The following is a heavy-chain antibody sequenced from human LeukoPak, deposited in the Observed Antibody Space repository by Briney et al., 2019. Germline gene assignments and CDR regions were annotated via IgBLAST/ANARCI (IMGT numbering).Heavy chain of an antibody. CDR1: GFTFADFT. Sequence: GGSLRLSCSASGFTFADFTMSWFRQSPGQGLEWVGFIRSKVYGGAPEHAVSVAARFTISRDDSTSIAYLQMNSLQVEDTAVYYCARGSGRYVMVDWWGQGTLVTVSS. J-gene: IGHJ4*02. CDR3: ARGSGRYVMVDW. CDR2: IRSKVYGGAP. V-gene: IGHV3-49*03. D-gene: IGHD6-19*01.